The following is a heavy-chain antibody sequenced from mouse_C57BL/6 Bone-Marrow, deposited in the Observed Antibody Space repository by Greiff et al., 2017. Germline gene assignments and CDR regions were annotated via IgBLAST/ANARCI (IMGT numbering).Heavy chain of an antibody. J-gene: IGHJ2*01. CDR1: GYTFTSYW. Sequence: QVQLQQPGAELVKPGASVKLSCKASGYTFTSYWMQWVKQRPGQGLEWIGEIDPSDSYANYNQKLKGKATLTVDTSSSTAYMQLSSLTSEDSAVYYCARRNYDYWGKGTTLTVSS. V-gene: IGHV1-50*01. CDR3: ARRNYDY. D-gene: IGHD2-1*01. CDR2: IDPSDSYA.